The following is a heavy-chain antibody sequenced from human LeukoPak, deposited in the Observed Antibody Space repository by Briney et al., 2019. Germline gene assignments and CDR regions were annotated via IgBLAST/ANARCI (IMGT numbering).Heavy chain of an antibody. Sequence: PSETLSLTCTVPGVSISTYYWSWIRQPPGKGLEWIGYIHYSGSIKYNPSLKSRVTISLGTSKNQFSLRLRSVTAADTAVYYCARSVDIAMVTFDYWGQGTLVTVSS. V-gene: IGHV4-59*01. D-gene: IGHD5-18*01. CDR1: GVSISTYY. J-gene: IGHJ4*02. CDR2: IHYSGSI. CDR3: ARSVDIAMVTFDY.